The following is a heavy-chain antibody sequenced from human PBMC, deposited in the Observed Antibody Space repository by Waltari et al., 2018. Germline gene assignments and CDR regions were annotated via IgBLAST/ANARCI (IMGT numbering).Heavy chain of an antibody. V-gene: IGHV3-23*04. CDR2: IRGSGGST. Sequence: EVQLVESGGGLVQPGGSLRLSCAASGFTFSSYAMSWVRQAPGKGLGWVSAIRGSGGSTYYADSVKGRFTISRDNSKNTLYLQMNSLRAEDTAVYYCAKAPNDYGDSHWYFDLWGRGTLVTVSS. J-gene: IGHJ2*01. CDR3: AKAPNDYGDSHWYFDL. CDR1: GFTFSSYA. D-gene: IGHD4-17*01.